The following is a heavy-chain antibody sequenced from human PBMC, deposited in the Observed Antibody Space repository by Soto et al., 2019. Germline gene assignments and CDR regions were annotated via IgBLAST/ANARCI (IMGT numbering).Heavy chain of an antibody. D-gene: IGHD2-15*01. V-gene: IGHV1-3*01. CDR3: ARVSPSYCSGGSCYYDAFDI. CDR1: GYTFTSYA. Sequence: ASVKVSCKASGYTFTSYAMHWVRQAPGQRLEWMGWINAGNGNTKYSQKFQGRVTITRDTSASTAYMELSSLRSEDTAVYYCARVSPSYCSGGSCYYDAFDIWGQGTMVTVSS. J-gene: IGHJ3*02. CDR2: INAGNGNT.